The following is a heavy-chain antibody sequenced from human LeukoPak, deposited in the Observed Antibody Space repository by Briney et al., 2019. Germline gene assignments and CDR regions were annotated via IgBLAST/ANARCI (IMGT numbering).Heavy chain of an antibody. CDR2: ISAYDGNT. D-gene: IGHD2-21*01. J-gene: IGHJ4*02. CDR3: ARDVASDY. Sequence: ASVKVSCKASGGTFSSYAISWVRQAPGQGLEWMGWISAYDGNTNYAQKLQGRVTMTTDTSTSTAYMELRSLRSDDTAVYYCARDVASDYWGQGTLVTVSS. V-gene: IGHV1-18*01. CDR1: GGTFSSYA.